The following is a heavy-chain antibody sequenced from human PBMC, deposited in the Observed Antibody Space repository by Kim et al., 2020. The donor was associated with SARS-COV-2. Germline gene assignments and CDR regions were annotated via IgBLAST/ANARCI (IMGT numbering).Heavy chain of an antibody. CDR2: IYYSGTT. J-gene: IGHJ4*02. CDR1: GDSISGSSYY. CDR3: AKGLN. V-gene: IGHV4-39*01. Sequence: SETLSLTCTVSGDSISGSSYYWGWIRQPPGKGLEWIGNIYYSGTTNYNPSLKSRVTISIDTSKNQFSLKLSSVTAADTAVYYCAKGLNWGPGTLVTVSS.